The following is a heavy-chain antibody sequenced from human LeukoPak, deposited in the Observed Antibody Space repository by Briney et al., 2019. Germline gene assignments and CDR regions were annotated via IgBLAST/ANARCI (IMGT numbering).Heavy chain of an antibody. CDR2: INHSGST. CDR1: GGSFSGYY. D-gene: IGHD3-10*01. Sequence: SETLSLTCAVYGGSFSGYYWSWIRQPPGKGLEWIGEINHSGSTNYNPSLKSRVTISVDTSKNQFSLKLSSVTAADTAVYYCAREGSGSYYRAPFDYRGQGTLVTVSS. J-gene: IGHJ4*02. V-gene: IGHV4-34*01. CDR3: AREGSGSYYRAPFDY.